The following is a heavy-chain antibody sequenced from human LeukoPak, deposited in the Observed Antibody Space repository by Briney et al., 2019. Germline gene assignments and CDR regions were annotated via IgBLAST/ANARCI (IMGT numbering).Heavy chain of an antibody. D-gene: IGHD4-11*01. CDR3: ARGHSIEPYYYYYYMDV. V-gene: IGHV4-34*01. J-gene: IGHJ6*03. Sequence: SETLSLTCAVSGGSFIGYYWNWIRQPPGKGLEWIGEINHSGRTYYNASLKSRVTISVDTSKKQLSLNLSSVTAADTAVYYCARGHSIEPYYYYYYMDVWGKGTTVTVSS. CDR1: GGSFIGYY. CDR2: INHSGRT.